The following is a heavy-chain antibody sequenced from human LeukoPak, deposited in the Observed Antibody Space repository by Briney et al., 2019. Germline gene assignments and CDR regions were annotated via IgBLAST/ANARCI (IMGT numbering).Heavy chain of an antibody. CDR3: ARVEIAAAGTDYYYYGVDV. V-gene: IGHV5-51*01. J-gene: IGHJ6*02. D-gene: IGHD6-13*01. CDR1: GYTFTSYW. Sequence: GESPKISCKGSGYTFTSYWIGWVRQMAGKGLEWMGIISPGDSHTRYSPSFQGQVTISADKSISIAYLQWSSLKASDTAMYYCARVEIAAAGTDYYYYGVDVWGQGTTVTVSS. CDR2: ISPGDSHT.